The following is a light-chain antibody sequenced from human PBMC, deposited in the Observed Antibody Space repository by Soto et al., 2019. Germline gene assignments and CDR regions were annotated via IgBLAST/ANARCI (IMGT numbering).Light chain of an antibody. J-gene: IGKJ2*01. Sequence: TQSPVTLSVSPGDGATLSCRASQSVRRFLAWYQQTPGQPPRLLIYAASSRVLGVPDRFTGSGSGTDFTLTISDVQSEDSAIYYCQQYDQWPPYSFGQGTRLEI. V-gene: IGKV3-15*01. CDR2: AAS. CDR1: QSVRRF. CDR3: QQYDQWPPYS.